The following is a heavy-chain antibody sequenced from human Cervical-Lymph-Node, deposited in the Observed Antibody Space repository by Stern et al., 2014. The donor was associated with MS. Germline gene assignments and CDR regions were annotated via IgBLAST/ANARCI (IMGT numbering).Heavy chain of an antibody. V-gene: IGHV3-23*04. CDR3: AKQYFDSSGYSYYYGMDV. D-gene: IGHD3-22*01. Sequence: EVQLVESGGDLVQPGGSLRISCAASGFTFNTHAMNWVRQAPGKGLECVSTISGSGGSIYYADSVKGRFTISRDNSENSLYLQMHSLRAEDTAIYYCAKQYFDSSGYSYYYGMDVWGQGTTVTVSS. CDR1: GFTFNTHA. CDR2: ISGSGGSI. J-gene: IGHJ6*02.